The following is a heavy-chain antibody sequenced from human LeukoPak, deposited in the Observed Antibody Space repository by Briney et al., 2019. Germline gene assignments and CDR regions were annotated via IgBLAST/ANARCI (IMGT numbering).Heavy chain of an antibody. CDR1: GYAFTSYG. D-gene: IGHD2/OR15-2a*01. Sequence: ASVKVSCKASGYAFTSYGLTWVRQAPGQGLEWMGWISAYNGDTNYAQKFQGRVTMTTDTSTSTAYMELRSLRSDDTAVYHCARGSMMYFDFWGQGTLVTVFS. CDR2: ISAYNGDT. J-gene: IGHJ4*02. V-gene: IGHV1-18*01. CDR3: ARGSMMYFDF.